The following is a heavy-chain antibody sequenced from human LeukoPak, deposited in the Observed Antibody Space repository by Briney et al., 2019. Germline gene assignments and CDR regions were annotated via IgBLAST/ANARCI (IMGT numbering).Heavy chain of an antibody. CDR3: ARGAREAPVHY. Sequence: SETLSLTCTVSGGFISSGGHHWSWIRQPPGKGLEWIGYIYYSGSTYYNPSLKSRVSISVDTSKNQFSLKLSSVTAADTAVYYCARGAREAPVHYWGQGTLVTVSS. CDR1: GGFISSGGHH. V-gene: IGHV4-31*03. CDR2: IYYSGST. D-gene: IGHD1-26*01. J-gene: IGHJ4*02.